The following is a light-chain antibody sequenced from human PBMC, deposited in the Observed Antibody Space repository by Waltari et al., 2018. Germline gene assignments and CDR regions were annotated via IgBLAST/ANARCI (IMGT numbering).Light chain of an antibody. CDR1: QSVSSN. Sequence: EIVMTPSPATRSAPPGARDTISCRASQSVSSNLAWYQQKPGQAPRLLIDGASTRATGIPARFSGSGSGTEFTLTINSLQSEDFAVYYCQQYNNWPPITFGQGTRVEIK. V-gene: IGKV3D-15*01. CDR2: GAS. CDR3: QQYNNWPPIT. J-gene: IGKJ5*01.